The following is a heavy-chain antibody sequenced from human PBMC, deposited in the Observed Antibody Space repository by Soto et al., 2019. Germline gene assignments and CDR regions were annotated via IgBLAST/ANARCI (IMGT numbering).Heavy chain of an antibody. CDR3: ARERGVGATDY. J-gene: IGHJ4*02. V-gene: IGHV3-7*05. Sequence: EVQLVESGGGLVQPGGYLRLSCAASGFTFSSYWMSWVRQAPGKGLEWVANIKQDGSEKYYVDSVKGRFTISRDNAKNSLYLQMNSLRAEDTAVYYCARERGVGATDYWGQGTLVTVSS. CDR2: IKQDGSEK. D-gene: IGHD1-26*01. CDR1: GFTFSSYW.